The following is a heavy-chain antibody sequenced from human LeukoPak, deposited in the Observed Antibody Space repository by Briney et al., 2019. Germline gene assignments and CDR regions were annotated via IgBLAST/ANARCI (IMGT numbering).Heavy chain of an antibody. CDR3: ARSYDILTGYSINYYYYMDV. V-gene: IGHV4-34*01. D-gene: IGHD3-9*01. J-gene: IGHJ6*03. CDR2: TNHSGST. CDR1: GGSFSGYY. Sequence: SETLSLTCAVYGGSFSGYYWSWIRQPPGKGLEWIGETNHSGSTNYNPSLKSRVTISLDTSKNQFSLNLRSVTAADTAVYYCARSYDILTGYSINYYYYMDVWGKGTTVTISS.